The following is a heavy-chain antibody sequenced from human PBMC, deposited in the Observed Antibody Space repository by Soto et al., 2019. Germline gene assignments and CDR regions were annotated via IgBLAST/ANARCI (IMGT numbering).Heavy chain of an antibody. CDR1: GYTFTSYG. CDR3: ARTGKPHIVATINKYNWFDT. V-gene: IGHV1-18*01. J-gene: IGHJ5*02. D-gene: IGHD5-12*01. CDR2: ISAYNGNT. Sequence: ASVKVSCKASGYTFTSYGISWVRQAPGQGLEWMGWISAYNGNTNYAQKLQGRVTMTTDTSTSTAYMELRSLRSDDTAVYYCARTGKPHIVATINKYNWFDTWGQGTLVTVSS.